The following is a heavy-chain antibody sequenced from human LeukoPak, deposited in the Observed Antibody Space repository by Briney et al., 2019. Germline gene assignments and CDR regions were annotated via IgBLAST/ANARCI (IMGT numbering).Heavy chain of an antibody. Sequence: GGSLRLSCAASGFTFSSYGMSWVRQAPGKGLEWVSHISGSGGSTYYTDSVKGRFTISRDNSKNTLYLQMNSLRAEDTAVYYCAKGEGIVVVPAASYYWGQGTLVTVSS. D-gene: IGHD2-2*01. CDR2: ISGSGGST. CDR3: AKGEGIVVVPAASYY. J-gene: IGHJ4*02. CDR1: GFTFSSYG. V-gene: IGHV3-23*01.